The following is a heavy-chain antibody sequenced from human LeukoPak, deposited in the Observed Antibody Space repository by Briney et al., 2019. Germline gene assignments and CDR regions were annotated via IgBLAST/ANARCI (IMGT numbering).Heavy chain of an antibody. D-gene: IGHD6-19*01. CDR2: ISITEGT. CDR3: ARLRRDINDWYADDC. CDR1: GGSVNAYY. J-gene: IGHJ4*02. Sequence: PSETLSLTCSVSGGSVNAYYWSWIRQSAGKGLEWIGRISITEGTNYNPSLKSRVSMSVDASKNQVSLKLGSVTAADTAVYYCARLRRDINDWYADDCWGQGTLVTVSS. V-gene: IGHV4-4*07.